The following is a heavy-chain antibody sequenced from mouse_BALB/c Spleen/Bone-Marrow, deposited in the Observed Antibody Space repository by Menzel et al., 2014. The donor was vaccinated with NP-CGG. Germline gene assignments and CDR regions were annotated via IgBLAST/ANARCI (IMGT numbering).Heavy chain of an antibody. Sequence: VQLKESGGGLVQPGGSLKLSCAASGFVFSSYWMSWVRQAPGKGLEWIGEINPDSSTINYTPSLKDKFIISRVNAKNTLYLQKNKVRSEDTALYYCTRLHYYGYSAYWGQGTLVTVST. J-gene: IGHJ3*01. CDR1: GFVFSSYW. CDR2: INPDSSTI. D-gene: IGHD1-2*01. V-gene: IGHV4-1*02. CDR3: TRLHYYGYSAY.